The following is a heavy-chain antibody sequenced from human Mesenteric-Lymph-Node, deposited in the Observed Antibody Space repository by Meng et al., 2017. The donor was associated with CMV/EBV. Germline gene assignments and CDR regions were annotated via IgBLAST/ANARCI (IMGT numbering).Heavy chain of an antibody. CDR3: ASTGGRMVRGVITKGPFDY. CDR2: INHSGST. V-gene: IGHV4-34*01. CDR1: GGSFSGYC. D-gene: IGHD3-10*01. Sequence: GSLRLSCAVYGGSFSGYCWSWIRQPPGKGLEWIGEINHSGSTNYNPSLKSRVTISVDTSKNQFSLKLSSVTAADTAVYYCASTGGRMVRGVITKGPFDYWGQGTLVTVSS. J-gene: IGHJ4*02.